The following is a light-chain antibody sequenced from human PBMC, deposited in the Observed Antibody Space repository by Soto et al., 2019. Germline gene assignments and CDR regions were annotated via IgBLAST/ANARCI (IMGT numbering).Light chain of an antibody. CDR1: QSVSSSY. Sequence: EIVLTQSPGTLSLSPGERATLSCRASQSVSSSYLAWYQQKPGQAPRLLIYGASSRATGIPDRFSGSGSGTDFTLTNSSLEPEDFAVYYCQQYGSSPFGFGPGTKVGIK. CDR3: QQYGSSPFG. J-gene: IGKJ3*01. V-gene: IGKV3-20*01. CDR2: GAS.